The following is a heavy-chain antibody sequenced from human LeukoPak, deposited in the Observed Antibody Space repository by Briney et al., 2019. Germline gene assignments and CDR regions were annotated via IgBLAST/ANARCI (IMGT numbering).Heavy chain of an antibody. D-gene: IGHD5-12*01. Sequence: SETLSLTCTVSGGSVSSGSYYWSWIRQPPGKGLEWIGYIYYSGSTNYNPSLKSRVTISVDTSKNQFSLKLSSVTAADTAVYYCARVTYGYGDYWGRGTLVTVSS. J-gene: IGHJ4*02. CDR3: ARVTYGYGDY. V-gene: IGHV4-61*01. CDR1: GGSVSSGSYY. CDR2: IYYSGST.